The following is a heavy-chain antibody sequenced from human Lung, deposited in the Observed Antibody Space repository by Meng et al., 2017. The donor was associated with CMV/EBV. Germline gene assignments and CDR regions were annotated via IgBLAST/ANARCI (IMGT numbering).Heavy chain of an antibody. Sequence: GEXXTISCAASGFTFSSYAMSWVRQAPGKGLERFSAISGSGGSTYYADSVKGRFTISRDNSKNTLYLQMNSLRAEDTAVYYCAKDWVDIVVVPAADVWGQGXTVTVSS. J-gene: IGHJ6*02. V-gene: IGHV3-23*01. CDR2: ISGSGGST. CDR3: AKDWVDIVVVPAADV. CDR1: GFTFSSYA. D-gene: IGHD2-2*03.